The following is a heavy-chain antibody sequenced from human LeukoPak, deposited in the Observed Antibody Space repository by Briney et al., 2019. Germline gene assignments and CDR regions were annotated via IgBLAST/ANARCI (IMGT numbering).Heavy chain of an antibody. Sequence: SETLSLTCTVSGGSISSGGYSWSWIRQHPGKGLEWIGYIYYSGSTYYNPSLKSRVTISVDTSKNQFSLKLSSVTAADTAVYYCARGLLTVAGVLDYWGQGTLVTVSS. CDR3: ARGLLTVAGVLDY. J-gene: IGHJ4*02. V-gene: IGHV4-31*03. D-gene: IGHD6-19*01. CDR1: GGSISSGGYS. CDR2: IYYSGST.